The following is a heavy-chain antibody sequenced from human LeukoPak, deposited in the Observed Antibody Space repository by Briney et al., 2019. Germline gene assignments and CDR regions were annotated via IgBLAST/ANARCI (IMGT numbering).Heavy chain of an antibody. D-gene: IGHD4-17*01. J-gene: IGHJ3*02. CDR2: IYYSGST. Sequence: SETLSLTCTVSGGSISSGGYYWSWIRQHPGKGLEWIGYIYYSGSTYYNPSLKSRVTISVDTSKNQFSLKLSSVTAADTAVYYCARNDGDYDRAFDIWGQGTMVIVSS. CDR3: ARNDGDYDRAFDI. CDR1: GGSISSGGYY. V-gene: IGHV4-31*03.